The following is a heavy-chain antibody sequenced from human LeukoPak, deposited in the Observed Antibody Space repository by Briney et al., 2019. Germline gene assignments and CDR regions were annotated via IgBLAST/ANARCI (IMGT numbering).Heavy chain of an antibody. D-gene: IGHD1-14*01. J-gene: IGHJ3*02. CDR3: ARGNPPTYDAFDI. Sequence: AGGSLRLSWAASGFTVSSNYMSGVRQAPGKGLEGVSVIYSGGSTYYADSVKGRFTISRDNPQHPLYLQMNSLRAEDTAVYYCARGNPPTYDAFDIWGQGTMVTVSS. V-gene: IGHV3-53*01. CDR2: IYSGGST. CDR1: GFTVSSNY.